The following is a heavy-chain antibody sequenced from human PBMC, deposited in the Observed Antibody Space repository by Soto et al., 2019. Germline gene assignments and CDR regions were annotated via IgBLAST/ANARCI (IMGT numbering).Heavy chain of an antibody. CDR3: ARGRGTMATHNRDV. CDR2: IGAAGDT. V-gene: IGHV3-13*01. CDR1: GFSFSSYD. J-gene: IGHJ6*03. Sequence: EVQLVESGGGLVQPGGSLRLSCAASGFSFSSYDMHWVRQPTGKGLAWVSVIGAAGDTYYPGSVKGRFTISRENAKNSFYLQMNSLRAGDTAVYYCARGRGTMATHNRDVWGKGTTVIVSS. D-gene: IGHD3-10*01.